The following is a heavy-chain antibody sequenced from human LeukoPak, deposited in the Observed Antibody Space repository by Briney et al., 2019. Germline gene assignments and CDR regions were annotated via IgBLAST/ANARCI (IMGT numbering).Heavy chain of an antibody. V-gene: IGHV3-72*01. CDR3: ARDGAEGDDSAFDV. CDR2: TRSKVRKYAT. CDR1: GFTLRDYH. D-gene: IGHD3-22*01. J-gene: IGHJ3*01. Sequence: PGGSLRLSCVGSGFTLRDYHMDWVRQAPGMGLEWVGRTRSKVRKYATEYAASAKGRFIISRDESENSVFLHLSSLTVEDTALYYCARDGAEGDDSAFDVWGQGTMVTVSS.